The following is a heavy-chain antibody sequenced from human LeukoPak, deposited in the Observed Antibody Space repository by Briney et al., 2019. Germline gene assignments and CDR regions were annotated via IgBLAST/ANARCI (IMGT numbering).Heavy chain of an antibody. CDR1: GFTFGDYA. J-gene: IGHJ4*02. Sequence: GGSLRLSCTASGFTFGDYAMSWVRQAPGKGLEWVGFIRSKAYGGTTEYAASVKGRFTISRDDSKSIAYLQMNSLKTEDTAVYYCTRAPYCSSTSCYKPSDYWGQGTLVTVSS. D-gene: IGHD2-2*02. CDR3: TRAPYCSSTSCYKPSDY. V-gene: IGHV3-49*04. CDR2: IRSKAYGGTT.